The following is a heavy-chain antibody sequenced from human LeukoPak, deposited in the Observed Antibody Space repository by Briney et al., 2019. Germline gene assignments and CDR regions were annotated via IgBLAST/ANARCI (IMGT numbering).Heavy chain of an antibody. J-gene: IGHJ5*02. Sequence: SETLSLTCTVSGGSISSYYWSWIRQPAGKGLEWIGRIYTSGSTNYNPSLKSRVTMSVDTSKNQFSLKLSSVTAADTAVYYCARVVVVAATSSKPGYNWFDPWGQGTLVTVSS. CDR1: GGSISSYY. V-gene: IGHV4-4*07. CDR2: IYTSGST. D-gene: IGHD2-15*01. CDR3: ARVVVVAATSSKPGYNWFDP.